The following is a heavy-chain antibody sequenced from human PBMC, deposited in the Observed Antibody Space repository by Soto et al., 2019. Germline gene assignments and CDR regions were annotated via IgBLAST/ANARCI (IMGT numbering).Heavy chain of an antibody. CDR3: ARGRGSTGYLGREHYFDY. V-gene: IGHV3-66*01. J-gene: IGHJ4*02. CDR1: GFSVTHNY. CDR2: IDLGGNT. Sequence: EVQVVESGGGLVQPGGSLRLSCAASGFSVTHNYMNWVRQAPGKGLEWVSIIDLGGNTYYADSVKDRFTISRDNSRNTLYLHMDSLRAEDTAVYYCARGRGSTGYLGREHYFDYWGQGTLVTVSP. D-gene: IGHD2-2*01.